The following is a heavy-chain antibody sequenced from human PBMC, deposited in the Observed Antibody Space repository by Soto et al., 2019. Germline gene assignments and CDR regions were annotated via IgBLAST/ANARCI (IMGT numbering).Heavy chain of an antibody. CDR1: GLTFSDFY. D-gene: IGHD3-22*01. CDR2: ISDDGYTI. J-gene: IGHJ4*02. CDR3: ATPLSPFRSSYIDY. V-gene: IGHV3-11*01. Sequence: GGSLRLSCGASGLTFSDFYMSWVRQAPGKGPQWVSYISDDGYTIYYADSVKGRFTISRDNAKNSLDLHMPNLRAEDTAVYYCATPLSPFRSSYIDYWAQGTMVSFSS.